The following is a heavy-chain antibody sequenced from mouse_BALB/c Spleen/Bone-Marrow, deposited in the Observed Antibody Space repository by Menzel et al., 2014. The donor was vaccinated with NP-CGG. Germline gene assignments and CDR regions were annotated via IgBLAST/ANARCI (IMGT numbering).Heavy chain of an antibody. D-gene: IGHD5-1*01. CDR2: INPSNGGT. CDR3: TRLPH. V-gene: IGHV1S81*02. J-gene: IGHJ4*01. CDR1: GYTFTSYY. Sequence: QVQLKESGAELVKPGASVKLSCKASGYTFTSYYMYWVKQRPGQGLEWIGEINPSNGGTSFNEKFKSRATLTVDKSSSTAYMQLSSPTSEDSAVYYCTRLPHWGQGTSVTVSS.